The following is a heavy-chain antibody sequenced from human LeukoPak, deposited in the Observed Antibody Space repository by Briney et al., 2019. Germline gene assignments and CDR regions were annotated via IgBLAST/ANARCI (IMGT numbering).Heavy chain of an antibody. CDR2: IWYDGSNK. Sequence: GRSLRLSCAASGFTFSSYGMHWVRQAPGKGLEWVAVIWYDGSNKYYADSVKGRFTISRDNSKNTLYLQMNSLRAEDTAVYYCARPPNYYGSGMDGVDVWGQGTTVTVSS. J-gene: IGHJ6*02. CDR3: ARPPNYYGSGMDGVDV. D-gene: IGHD3-10*01. CDR1: GFTFSSYG. V-gene: IGHV3-33*01.